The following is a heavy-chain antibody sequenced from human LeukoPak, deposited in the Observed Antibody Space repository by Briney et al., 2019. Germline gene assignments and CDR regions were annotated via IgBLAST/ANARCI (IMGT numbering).Heavy chain of an antibody. CDR1: GGSISSSSYY. CDR2: IYYSGST. D-gene: IGHD3-22*01. Sequence: PSETLSLTCTVSGGSISSSSYYWGWIRQPPGKGLEWIGSIYYSGSTYYNPSLKSRVTISVDTSKNQFSLELSSVTVADTAVYYCASRAKYYDSSGYFKYWGQGTLVTVSS. V-gene: IGHV4-39*01. CDR3: ASRAKYYDSSGYFKY. J-gene: IGHJ4*02.